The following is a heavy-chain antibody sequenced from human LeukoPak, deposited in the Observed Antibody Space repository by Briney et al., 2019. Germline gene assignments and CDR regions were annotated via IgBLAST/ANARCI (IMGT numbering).Heavy chain of an antibody. D-gene: IGHD1-1*01. Sequence: GGSLRLSCAASGFTFSSYAMHWVRQAPGKGLEWVAVISYDGSNKYYADSVKGRFTISRDNSKNTLYLQMNSLRAEDTAVYYCARDRGGTGDFDHWGQGTLVTVSS. CDR3: ARDRGGTGDFDH. CDR2: ISYDGSNK. CDR1: GFTFSSYA. V-gene: IGHV3-30*04. J-gene: IGHJ4*02.